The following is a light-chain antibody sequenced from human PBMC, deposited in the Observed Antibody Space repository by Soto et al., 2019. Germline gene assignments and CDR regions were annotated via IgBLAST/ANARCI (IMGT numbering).Light chain of an antibody. V-gene: IGKV3-11*01. CDR1: QSIGNS. Sequence: TVLTQSPATLSLSPGEIATLSCKASQSIGNSLGWFQQKPGQAPRLLIDDAFNRATGILARFTGSGSGSDVTPTVSSLGPEDLGVCYCRQRYNWPLSFGGGTKVEIK. CDR2: DAF. J-gene: IGKJ4*01. CDR3: RQRYNWPLS.